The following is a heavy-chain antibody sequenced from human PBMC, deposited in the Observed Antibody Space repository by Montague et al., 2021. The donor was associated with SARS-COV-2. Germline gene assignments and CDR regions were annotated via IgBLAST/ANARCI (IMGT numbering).Heavy chain of an antibody. V-gene: IGHV4-59*01. J-gene: IGHJ6*02. CDR2: IYYSGST. D-gene: IGHD3-10*01. CDR1: GGFISSYY. CDR3: AREGSGRGYCYYGMDV. Sequence: SETLSLTCTVSGGFISSYYWSWIRQPPGKGLEWIGYIYYSGSTNYNPSLKSRVTISVDASKNQFSLKLSPVTAADTAVYYCAREGSGRGYCYYGMDVWGQGTTVTVSS.